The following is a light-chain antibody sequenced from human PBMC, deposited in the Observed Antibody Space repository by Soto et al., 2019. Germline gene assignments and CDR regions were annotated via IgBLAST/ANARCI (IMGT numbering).Light chain of an antibody. Sequence: QSALTQPASVSESPGQSITISCTGTSSDIGASTFVSWYQQHPGKAPKLLIYEVSTRPSGISNRFSGSKSANTASLTISGLQAEDEADYYCSSARRDNTWVFGGGTKVTVL. V-gene: IGLV2-14*03. J-gene: IGLJ3*02. CDR2: EVS. CDR1: SSDIGASTF. CDR3: SSARRDNTWV.